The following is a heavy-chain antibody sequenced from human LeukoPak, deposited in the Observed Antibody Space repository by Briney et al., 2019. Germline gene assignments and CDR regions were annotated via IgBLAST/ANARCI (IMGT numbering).Heavy chain of an antibody. CDR3: ARDHSQTIFGVFRSNWFDP. CDR2: ISSSSSYI. CDR1: GFTFSSYS. V-gene: IGHV3-21*01. J-gene: IGHJ5*02. D-gene: IGHD3-3*01. Sequence: PGGSLRLSCAASGFTFSSYSMNWVRQAPGKGLEWVSSISSSSSYIYYADSVKGRFTISRDNAKNSLYLQMNSLRAEDTAVYYCARDHSQTIFGVFRSNWFDPWGQGTLVTVSS.